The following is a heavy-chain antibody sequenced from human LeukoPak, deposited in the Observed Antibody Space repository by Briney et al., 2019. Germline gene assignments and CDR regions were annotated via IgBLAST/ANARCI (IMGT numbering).Heavy chain of an antibody. CDR3: AKDNARSLNWFHP. Sequence: GGSLRLSCVASGFTFSSYAMAWVRQAPGKGLEWVSVINESGGTTYYAAFVKGRFTISRDSSKNTLYLQLSSLRAEDTALYYCAKDNARSLNWFHPWGQGTLVTVSS. D-gene: IGHD2-8*01. V-gene: IGHV3-23*01. J-gene: IGHJ5*02. CDR1: GFTFSSYA. CDR2: INESGGTT.